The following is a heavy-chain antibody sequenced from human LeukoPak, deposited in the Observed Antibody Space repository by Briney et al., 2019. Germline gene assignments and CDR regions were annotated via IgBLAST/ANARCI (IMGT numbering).Heavy chain of an antibody. V-gene: IGHV3-30*02. J-gene: IGHJ4*02. CDR3: AKKREGSIAPPDY. CDR2: MRYDGGDT. D-gene: IGHD2/OR15-2a*01. Sequence: GGSLILSCVASGFSFSSFGMHWVRQAPGKGLEWVAYMRYDGGDTDYADSVKGRFTISRENSRNTLFLQMNSLRGDDTSVYYCAKKREGSIAPPDYWGQGTLVTVSS. CDR1: GFSFSSFG.